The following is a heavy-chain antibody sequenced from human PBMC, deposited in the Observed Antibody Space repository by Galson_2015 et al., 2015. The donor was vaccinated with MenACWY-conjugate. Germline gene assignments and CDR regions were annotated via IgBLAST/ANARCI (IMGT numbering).Heavy chain of an antibody. V-gene: IGHV3-74*01. Sequence: SLRLSCAASGFTFSNYWMHWVRHTPGKGLVWVSRINRDGTSTTYADSVKGRFTTSGDNAKNTLILQMNSLRVEDTAVYYCTRDRKGLIASVPSNWFDPWGQGTLVTVSS. D-gene: IGHD2/OR15-2a*01. CDR1: GFTFSNYW. CDR3: TRDRKGLIASVPSNWFDP. J-gene: IGHJ5*02. CDR2: INRDGTST.